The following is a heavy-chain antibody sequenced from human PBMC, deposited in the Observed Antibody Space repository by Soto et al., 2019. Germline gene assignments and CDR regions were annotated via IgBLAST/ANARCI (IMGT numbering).Heavy chain of an antibody. CDR1: GFTFSSYG. V-gene: IGHV3-30*18. Sequence: GGSLRLSCAASGFTFSSYGMHWVRQAPGKGLEWVAVISYDGSNKYYADSVKGRFTISRDNSKNTLYLQMNSLRAEDTAVYYCAKQTRLWFGELLYFHYWGQGTLVTVSS. D-gene: IGHD3-10*01. J-gene: IGHJ4*02. CDR2: ISYDGSNK. CDR3: AKQTRLWFGELLYFHY.